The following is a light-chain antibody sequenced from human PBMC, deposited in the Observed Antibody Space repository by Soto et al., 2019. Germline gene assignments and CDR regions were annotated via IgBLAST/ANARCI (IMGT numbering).Light chain of an antibody. CDR3: QQSYSVPIN. V-gene: IGKV1-39*01. J-gene: IGKJ5*01. CDR2: AAS. CDR1: QSISTY. Sequence: IQMTHSPSSLSASLGDIVTITWRASQSISTYLNWYQQKPGRAPERLIYAASTLQSGVPSRFSGSGSGTDFTLTISSLQPEDFATYYCQQSYSVPINFGQGTRLEI.